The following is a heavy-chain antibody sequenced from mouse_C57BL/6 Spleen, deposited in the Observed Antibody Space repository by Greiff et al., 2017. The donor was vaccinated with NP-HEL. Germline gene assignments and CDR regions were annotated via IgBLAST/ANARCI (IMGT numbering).Heavy chain of an antibody. CDR1: GFSLTSYG. V-gene: IGHV2-5*01. CDR2: IWRGGST. Sequence: VQRVESGPGLVQPSQSLSITCTVSGFSLTSYGVHWVRQSPGKGLEWLGVIWRGGSTDYNAAFMSRLSITKDNSKSQVFFKMNSLQADDTAIYYRATYGSSYEDWYFDVWGTGTTVTVSS. CDR3: ATYGSSYEDWYFDV. D-gene: IGHD1-1*01. J-gene: IGHJ1*03.